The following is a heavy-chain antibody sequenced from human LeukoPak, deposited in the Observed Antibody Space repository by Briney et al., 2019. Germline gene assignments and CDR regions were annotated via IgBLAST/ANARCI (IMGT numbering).Heavy chain of an antibody. CDR3: AIAVAGFDALDI. V-gene: IGHV1-69*06. J-gene: IGHJ3*02. Sequence: ASVKVSCKASGGTFSSYAISWVRQAPGQGLEWMGGIIPIFGTANYAQKFRGRVTITADKSTSTAYMELSSLRSEDTAVYYCAIAVAGFDALDIWGQGTMVTVSS. D-gene: IGHD6-19*01. CDR1: GGTFSSYA. CDR2: IIPIFGTA.